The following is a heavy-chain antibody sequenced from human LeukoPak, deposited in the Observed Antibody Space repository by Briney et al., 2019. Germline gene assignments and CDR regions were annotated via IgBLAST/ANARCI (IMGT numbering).Heavy chain of an antibody. J-gene: IGHJ4*02. V-gene: IGHV4-38-2*02. CDR3: ARVPTVTFFDY. Sequence: SETLSLTCTVSGYSISSHYYWGWIRQPPGKGLEWIGTMYHSGSTYYNPSLKSRVTISVDTSKNQFSLKLSSVTAADTAVYYCARVPTVTFFDYWGQGTLVTVSS. CDR1: GYSISSHYY. CDR2: MYHSGST. D-gene: IGHD4-17*01.